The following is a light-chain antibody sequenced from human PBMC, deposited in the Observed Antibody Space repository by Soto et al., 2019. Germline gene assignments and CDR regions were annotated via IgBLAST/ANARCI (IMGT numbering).Light chain of an antibody. J-gene: IGLJ1*01. CDR3: SSLTSNTLLV. V-gene: IGLV2-14*03. Sequence: QSALTQPASVSGSPGQSITISCTGTSNDVGSYNYVSWYQQHPGKAPKLMICDVSNRPSGISNRFSGSKSGNTASLTISGLQAEDEADYYFSSLTSNTLLVFGTGIKLTVL. CDR1: SNDVGSYNY. CDR2: DVS.